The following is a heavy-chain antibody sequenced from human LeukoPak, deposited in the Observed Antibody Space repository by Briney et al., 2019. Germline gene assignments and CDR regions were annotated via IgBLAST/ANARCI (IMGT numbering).Heavy chain of an antibody. CDR2: IRYDGSHK. D-gene: IGHD3-3*01. V-gene: IGHV3-30*02. CDR1: GFTFSSYG. J-gene: IGHJ4*02. CDR3: ARSARLMKGVVEVTALDD. Sequence: GGSLRLSCAASGFTFSSYGMHWVRQAPGKGLEWVAFIRYDGSHKYYVDSVKGRFTISRDNAKNSVYLEMNSLRADDTAVYYCARSARLMKGVVEVTALDDWGQGTLVTVSS.